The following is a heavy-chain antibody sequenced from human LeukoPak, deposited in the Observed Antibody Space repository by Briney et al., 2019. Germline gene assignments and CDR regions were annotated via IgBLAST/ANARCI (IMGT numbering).Heavy chain of an antibody. CDR3: AKARITMIVVNAFDI. Sequence: GGSLRLSCAASGFTFSSYAMSWVRQAPGKGLEWVSATSGSGGSTYYADSVKGRFTISRGNSKNTLYLQMNSLRAEDTAVYYCAKARITMIVVNAFDIWGQGTMVTVSS. D-gene: IGHD3-22*01. V-gene: IGHV3-23*01. CDR1: GFTFSSYA. J-gene: IGHJ3*02. CDR2: TSGSGGST.